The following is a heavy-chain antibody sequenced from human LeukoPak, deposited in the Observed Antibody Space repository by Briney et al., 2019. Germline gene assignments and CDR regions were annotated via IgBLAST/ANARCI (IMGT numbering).Heavy chain of an antibody. D-gene: IGHD4-23*01. J-gene: IGHJ5*02. CDR3: AKGDDYGANTRLPKYHWFDP. V-gene: IGHV3-30*02. CDR2: IRYDGNNK. CDR1: GFTFTTCA. Sequence: GGSLRLSCAASGFTFTTCAMHWVRQAPGKGLEWVAYIRYDGNNKNYADSVKGRFTISRDNSKDMLYLQMNSLRPEDTAVYYCAKGDDYGANTRLPKYHWFDPWGQGTMVTVSS.